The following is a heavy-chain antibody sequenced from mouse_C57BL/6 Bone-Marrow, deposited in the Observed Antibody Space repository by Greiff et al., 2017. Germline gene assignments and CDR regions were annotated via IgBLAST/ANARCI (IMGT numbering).Heavy chain of an antibody. CDR1: GFSLTSSG. D-gene: IGHD2-2*01. J-gene: IGHJ3*01. V-gene: IGHV2-2*01. CDR3: ARKKENGYEGFAY. CDR2: IWSGGST. Sequence: VKLVESGPGLVPPSQSLSITCTVSGFSLTSSGVHWVRQSPGKGLEWLGVIWSGGSTDYNAAFISRLSISKDNSKSQVFFKMNSLQADDTAIYYCARKKENGYEGFAYWGQGTLVTVSA.